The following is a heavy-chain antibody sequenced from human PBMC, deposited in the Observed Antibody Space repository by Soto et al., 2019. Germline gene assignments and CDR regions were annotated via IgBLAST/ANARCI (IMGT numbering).Heavy chain of an antibody. D-gene: IGHD3-9*01. V-gene: IGHV1-69*13. Sequence: GASVKVSCKASGGTFSSYAISWVRQAPGQGLEWMGGIIPIFGTANYAQKYKGRVTITADESTSTAYMEMSSLRSEDTAMYYCARHSRFFDWLSDGSLGYYYYMDVWGKGTTVTV. CDR1: GGTFSSYA. J-gene: IGHJ6*03. CDR2: IIPIFGTA. CDR3: ARHSRFFDWLSDGSLGYYYYMDV.